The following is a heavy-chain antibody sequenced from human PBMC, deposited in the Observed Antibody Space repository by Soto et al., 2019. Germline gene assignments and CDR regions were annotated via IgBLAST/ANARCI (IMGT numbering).Heavy chain of an antibody. Sequence: SETLSLTCAVSGGSISSGGYSWSWIRQPPGKGLEWIGYIYHSGSTYYNSSLKSRVTISVDRSKNQFSLKLSSVTAADTAVYYCARAYGDYVFDYWGQGTLVTVSS. J-gene: IGHJ4*02. CDR3: ARAYGDYVFDY. CDR1: GGSISSGGYS. D-gene: IGHD4-17*01. V-gene: IGHV4-30-2*01. CDR2: IYHSGST.